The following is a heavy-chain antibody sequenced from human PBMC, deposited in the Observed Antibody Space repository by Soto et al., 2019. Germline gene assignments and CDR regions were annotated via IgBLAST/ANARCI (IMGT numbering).Heavy chain of an antibody. D-gene: IGHD4-17*01. CDR2: ISAYNGNT. Sequence: QVPLVQSGAEVKKPGASVKVSCKASGYTFTSYGISWVRQPPEQGLGGMGWISAYNGNTNYAQKLQGRVTMTTDTSTSTAYMELRSLRSDDTAVYYCARVLGTTVTTRGGFGDYWGQGTLVTVSS. V-gene: IGHV1-18*01. J-gene: IGHJ4*02. CDR3: ARVLGTTVTTRGGFGDY. CDR1: GYTFTSYG.